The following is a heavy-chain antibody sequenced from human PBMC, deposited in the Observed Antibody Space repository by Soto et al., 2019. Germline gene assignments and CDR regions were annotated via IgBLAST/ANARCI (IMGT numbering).Heavy chain of an antibody. J-gene: IGHJ5*02. D-gene: IGHD3-16*02. Sequence: GGSLRLSCVASGFTFSSYAMHWVRQAPGKGLEWVAVISYDGSNKYYADSVKGRFTISRDNSKNTLYLQMNSLRAEDTAVHYCARDRPPYDYVWGSYRGPHNWFDPWGQGTLVTVSS. CDR2: ISYDGSNK. CDR3: ARDRPPYDYVWGSYRGPHNWFDP. CDR1: GFTFSSYA. V-gene: IGHV3-30-3*01.